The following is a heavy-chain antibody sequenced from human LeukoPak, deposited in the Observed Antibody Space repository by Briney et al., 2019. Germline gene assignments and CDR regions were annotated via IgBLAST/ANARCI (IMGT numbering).Heavy chain of an antibody. V-gene: IGHV1-69*05. D-gene: IGHD4-17*01. J-gene: IGHJ4*02. CDR3: ARDQHGDYESDYFDY. Sequence: EASVKVSCKASGGTFSSYAISWVRQAPGQGLEWMGRIIPIFGTANYAQKFQGRVTITTDESTSTAYMGLSSLRSEDTAVYYCARDQHGDYESDYFDYWGQGTLVTVSS. CDR1: GGTFSSYA. CDR2: IIPIFGTA.